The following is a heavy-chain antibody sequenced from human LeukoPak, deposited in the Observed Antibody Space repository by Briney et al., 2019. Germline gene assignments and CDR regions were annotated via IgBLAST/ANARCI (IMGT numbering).Heavy chain of an antibody. CDR2: IYSDNT. V-gene: IGHV3-53*01. J-gene: IGHJ4*02. CDR1: GFTVSSNS. D-gene: IGHD3-9*01. CDR3: ARVLRYYDILSKPFDY. Sequence: PAGGSLRLSCTVSGFTVSSNSMSWVRQAPGKGLEWVSFIYSDNTHYSDSVKGRFTISGDNSKNTLYLQMNSLRAEDTAVYYCARVLRYYDILSKPFDYWGQGTLVTVSS.